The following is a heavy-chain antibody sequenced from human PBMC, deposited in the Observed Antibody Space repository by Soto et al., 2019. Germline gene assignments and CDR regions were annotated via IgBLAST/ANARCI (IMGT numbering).Heavy chain of an antibody. CDR3: ARPHSSSWPLDAFDF. D-gene: IGHD6-13*01. J-gene: IGHJ3*01. CDR1: GYTFTSYA. CDR2: INAGNGNT. Sequence: ASVKVSCKASGYTFTSYAMHLVRQAPGQRLEWMGWINAGNGNTKYSQKFQGRVTITRDTSASTAYMELSSLRSEDTAVYYCARPHSSSWPLDAFDFWGQGTMVTVSS. V-gene: IGHV1-3*01.